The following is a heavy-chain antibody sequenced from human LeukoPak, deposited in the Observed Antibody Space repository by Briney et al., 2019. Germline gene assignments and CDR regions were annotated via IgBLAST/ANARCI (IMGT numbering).Heavy chain of an antibody. Sequence: GGSLRLSCAASGFTFSNYWMGWVRQAPGKRPEWVANMNIDGSEKYYADSVKGRFTISRDNARNSVYLQMNSLRVEDTTVYYCARDPVEWELLLDCWGQGTLVTVSS. CDR2: MNIDGSEK. D-gene: IGHD1-26*01. CDR1: GFTFSNYW. V-gene: IGHV3-7*01. J-gene: IGHJ4*02. CDR3: ARDPVEWELLLDC.